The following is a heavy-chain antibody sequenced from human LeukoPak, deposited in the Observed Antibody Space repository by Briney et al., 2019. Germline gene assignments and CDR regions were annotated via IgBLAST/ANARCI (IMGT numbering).Heavy chain of an antibody. CDR3: ASQYSDTRNYFDY. Sequence: GASVKVSCKASGGTFISYAISWVRQAPGQGLEWMGRIIPILGIANYAQKFQGRVTITADKSTSTAYMELSSLRSEDTAVYYCASQYSDTRNYFDYWGQGTLVTVSS. D-gene: IGHD5-18*01. CDR2: IIPILGIA. CDR1: GGTFISYA. V-gene: IGHV1-69*04. J-gene: IGHJ4*02.